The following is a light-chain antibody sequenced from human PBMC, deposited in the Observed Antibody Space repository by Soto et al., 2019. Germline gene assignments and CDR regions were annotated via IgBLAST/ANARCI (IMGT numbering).Light chain of an antibody. CDR2: AAS. V-gene: IGKV1-12*01. Sequence: DIQMTQSPSLVSASVGDRVTITCRASQAVSTWLAWYQQKPGDAPKLLIYAASTLQSGVPSRFSGSGSGTDFTLTIRSLQPEDFVTYYCQQSNSFPRTFGGGTKVEIK. J-gene: IGKJ4*01. CDR1: QAVSTW. CDR3: QQSNSFPRT.